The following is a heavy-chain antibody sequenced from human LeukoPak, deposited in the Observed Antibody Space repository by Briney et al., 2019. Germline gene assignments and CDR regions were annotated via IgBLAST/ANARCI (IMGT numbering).Heavy chain of an antibody. J-gene: IGHJ5*02. CDR2: INYAGTT. CDR3: ARASITYCSGGSCFSSRFDP. CDR1: GGSFSDSSYY. D-gene: IGHD2-15*01. Sequence: SETLSLTCAVYGGSFSDSSYYWGWIRQPPGKGLEYIGSINYAGTTYFSPFLKSRVTISVDTSRNQFSLRLSSVTAADTAVYFCARASITYCSGGSCFSSRFDPWGQGSLVTVSS. V-gene: IGHV4-39*01.